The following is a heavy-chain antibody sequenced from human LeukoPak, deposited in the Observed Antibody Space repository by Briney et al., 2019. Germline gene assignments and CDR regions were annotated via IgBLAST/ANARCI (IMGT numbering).Heavy chain of an antibody. J-gene: IGHJ4*02. CDR3: ARASYYYDSSGYYGY. CDR1: GGTFISYA. D-gene: IGHD3-22*01. V-gene: IGHV1-69*13. Sequence: ASVKVSCKASGGTFISYAISWVRQAPGQGLEWMGGIIPIFGTANYAQKFQGRVTITADESTSTAYMELSSLRSEDTAAYYCARASYYYDSSGYYGYWGQGTLVTVSS. CDR2: IIPIFGTA.